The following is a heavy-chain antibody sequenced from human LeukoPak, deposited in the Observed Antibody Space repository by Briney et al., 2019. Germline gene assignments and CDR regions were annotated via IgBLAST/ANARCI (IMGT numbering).Heavy chain of an antibody. V-gene: IGHV3-23*01. D-gene: IGHD6-13*01. Sequence: TGGSLRLSCAASGFTFSGYGMSWVRQAPGKGLKWVSAISGSGGSTYYADSVKGRFTISRDNAKNSLYLQMNSLRAEDTAVYYCARDQEALEQQLVRLQYYYYYMDVWGKGTTVTVSS. CDR1: GFTFSGYG. CDR3: ARDQEALEQQLVRLQYYYYYMDV. CDR2: ISGSGGST. J-gene: IGHJ6*03.